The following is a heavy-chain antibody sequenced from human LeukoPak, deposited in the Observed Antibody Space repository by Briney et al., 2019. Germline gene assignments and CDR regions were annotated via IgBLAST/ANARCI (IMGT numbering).Heavy chain of an antibody. CDR2: ISGSGDST. CDR3: AKDQDYDFWSGYFNH. Sequence: GGSLRLACVASGFTFSNYAMSWVRQAPGKGLEWVSVISGSGDSTHYADSVKGRFTISRGNSKNTLYLQMNSLRVEDTAVYYCAKDQDYDFWSGYFNHWGQGTLVTVSS. J-gene: IGHJ4*02. D-gene: IGHD3-3*01. CDR1: GFTFSNYA. V-gene: IGHV3-23*01.